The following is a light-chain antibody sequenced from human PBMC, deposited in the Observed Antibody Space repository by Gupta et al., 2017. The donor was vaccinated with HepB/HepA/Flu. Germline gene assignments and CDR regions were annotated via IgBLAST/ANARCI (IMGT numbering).Light chain of an antibody. CDR2: DAS. Sequence: IVLTQSPATLSLSPGERATLSCRASQSVSSYLAWYQQKPGQAPRLLIYDASNRATGIPARFSGSGSGTDFTLTISSLEPEDFAVYYCQQRSNWPPITFGPWTKVDIK. CDR3: QQRSNWPPIT. CDR1: QSVSSY. J-gene: IGKJ3*01. V-gene: IGKV3-11*01.